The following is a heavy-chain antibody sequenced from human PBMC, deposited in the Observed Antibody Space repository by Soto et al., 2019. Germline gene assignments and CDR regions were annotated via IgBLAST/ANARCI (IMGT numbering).Heavy chain of an antibody. J-gene: IGHJ4*02. CDR1: GGIFSSYG. V-gene: IGHV1-69*01. CDR3: ARNSLPAAIDYFDL. Sequence: QVQLVQSGAEVKKPGSSVKVSCKVSGGIFSSYGIIWVRQAPGQGLEWVGGIIPIFGTANYAQKFQGRVTVTADESTSTAFMELSSLRSEDTAVYYCARNSLPAAIDYFDLWGQGTLVTVSS. CDR2: IIPIFGTA. D-gene: IGHD2-2*01.